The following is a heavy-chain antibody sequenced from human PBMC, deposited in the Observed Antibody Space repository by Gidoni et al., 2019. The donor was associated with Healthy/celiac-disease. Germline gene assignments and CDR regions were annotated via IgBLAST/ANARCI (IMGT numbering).Heavy chain of an antibody. CDR3: ARDRGSGIAVTNYYYYYGMDV. Sequence: KGLEWVAVISYDGSNKYYADSVKGRFTISRDNSKNTLYLQMNSLRAEDTAVYYCARDRGSGIAVTNYYYYYGMDVWGQGTTVTVSS. V-gene: IGHV3-30-3*01. CDR2: ISYDGSNK. J-gene: IGHJ6*02. D-gene: IGHD6-19*01.